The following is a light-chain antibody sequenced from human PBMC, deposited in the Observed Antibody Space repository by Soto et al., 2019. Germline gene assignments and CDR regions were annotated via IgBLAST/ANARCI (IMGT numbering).Light chain of an antibody. Sequence: EIELTQSPATLSLSPGETATLSCRASQNVDKFLAWYQQRPGQPPRLLIFDSSNRATGIPDRFSGSGSGTDFTLTISRLEPEDFAVCYCQQYGSSGTFGQGTKGDIK. V-gene: IGKV3-20*01. CDR2: DSS. J-gene: IGKJ1*01. CDR1: QNVDKF. CDR3: QQYGSSGT.